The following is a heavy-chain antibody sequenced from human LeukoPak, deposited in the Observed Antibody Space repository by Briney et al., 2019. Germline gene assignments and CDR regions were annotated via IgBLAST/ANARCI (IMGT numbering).Heavy chain of an antibody. V-gene: IGHV4-59*01. CDR1: GGSISNYY. CDR3: ARGPRSIDS. Sequence: SETLSLTCTVSGGSISNYYWSWIRQPPGKGLEWIGHIDNSGSTNYNPSLKSRVTISVGTSNNQFSLKLSSVTPADTAVYYCARGPRSIDSWGQGTLVTVSS. CDR2: IDNSGST. J-gene: IGHJ5*01.